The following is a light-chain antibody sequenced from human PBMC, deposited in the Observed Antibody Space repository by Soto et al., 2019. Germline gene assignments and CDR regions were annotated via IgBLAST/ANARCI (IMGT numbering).Light chain of an antibody. V-gene: IGLV2-14*01. CDR1: SRDVGSSNH. Sequence: QSVLTQPASVSGSPGQSITISCTGTSRDVGSSNHVSWYQQHPGKAPKLMIYEVTNRPSGVSYRFSGSKSGNTASLTISGLQAEDEADYYCNSYTSSSTYVLGTGTKVTVL. CDR2: EVT. CDR3: NSYTSSSTYV. J-gene: IGLJ1*01.